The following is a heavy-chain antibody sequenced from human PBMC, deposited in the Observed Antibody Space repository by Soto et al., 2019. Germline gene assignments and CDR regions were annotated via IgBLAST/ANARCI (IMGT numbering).Heavy chain of an antibody. V-gene: IGHV4-34*01. CDR2: INHSGST. J-gene: IGHJ4*02. CDR3: ARRRFLEWFYASSREYYFDY. CDR1: GGSFSGYY. D-gene: IGHD3-3*01. Sequence: PSETLSLTCAVYGGSFSGYYWSWLRQPPGKGLEWIGEINHSGSTNYNPSLKSRVTISVDTSKNQFSLKLSSVTAADTAVYYCARRRFLEWFYASSREYYFDYWGQGTLVTVSS.